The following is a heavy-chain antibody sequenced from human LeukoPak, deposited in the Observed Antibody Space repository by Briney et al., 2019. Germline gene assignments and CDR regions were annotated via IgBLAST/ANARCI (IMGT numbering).Heavy chain of an antibody. CDR3: ARDSIAAAGIIRDLDY. D-gene: IGHD6-13*01. CDR2: ISSSGSTI. CDR1: GFTFSDYY. Sequence: GGSLRLSCAASGFTFSDYYMSWIRQAPGKGLEWVSYISSSGSTIYYADSVKGRFTISRDNAKNSLYLQMNSLRAEDTAVYYCARDSIAAAGIIRDLDYWGQGTLVTVSS. J-gene: IGHJ4*02. V-gene: IGHV3-11*04.